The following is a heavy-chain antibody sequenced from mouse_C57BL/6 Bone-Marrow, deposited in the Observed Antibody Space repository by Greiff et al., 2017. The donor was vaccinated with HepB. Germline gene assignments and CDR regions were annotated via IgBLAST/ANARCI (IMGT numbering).Heavy chain of an antibody. D-gene: IGHD1-1*02. Sequence: EVQRVESGGGLVQPKGSLKLSCAASGFSFNTYAMNWVRQAPGKGLEWVARIRSKSNNYATYYADSVKDRFTISRDDSESMLYLQMNNLKTEDTAMYYCVRHGGRDAMDYWGQGTSVTVSS. CDR3: VRHGGRDAMDY. CDR1: GFSFNTYA. V-gene: IGHV10-1*01. J-gene: IGHJ4*01. CDR2: IRSKSNNYAT.